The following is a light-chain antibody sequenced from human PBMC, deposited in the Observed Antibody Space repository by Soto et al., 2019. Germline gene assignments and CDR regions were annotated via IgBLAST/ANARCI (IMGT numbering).Light chain of an antibody. CDR1: QSISKW. V-gene: IGKV1-5*01. CDR3: QQYSSYSAWT. Sequence: DIQMTQSPSTLSASIGYRFSITCRASQSISKWLAWHQQKPGKAPKLLIYDASTLQSGVPPRFSGSGSGTEFTLTIRSLQPDDIATYYCQQYSSYSAWTFGEGTKGDIK. J-gene: IGKJ1*01. CDR2: DAS.